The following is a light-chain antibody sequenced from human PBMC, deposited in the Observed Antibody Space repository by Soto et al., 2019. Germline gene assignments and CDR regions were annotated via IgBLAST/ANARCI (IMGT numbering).Light chain of an antibody. Sequence: QSVLTQPRSVSGSPGQSVTISCTGTSSDVGGYNYVSWYQQHPGKAPKVIIYDVSKRPSGVPDRFSGSKSGSTASLTISGLQAEDESDFYCSSFAGSSTFIFGGGTKLTVL. CDR3: SSFAGSSTFI. J-gene: IGLJ2*01. CDR1: SSDVGGYNY. CDR2: DVS. V-gene: IGLV2-11*01.